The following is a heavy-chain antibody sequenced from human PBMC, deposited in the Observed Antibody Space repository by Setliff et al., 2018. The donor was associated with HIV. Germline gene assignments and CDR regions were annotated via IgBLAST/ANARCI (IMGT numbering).Heavy chain of an antibody. Sequence: GSLRLSCAASGFTFTDYFMSWIRQAPGKGLEWVASIKDDGSEKYHVDSVTGRFTISRDNARNSVYLQMNSLRAEDTAIYYCARSAYTYPGYWGPGTLVTVSS. CDR1: GFTFTDYF. V-gene: IGHV3-7*03. D-gene: IGHD5-18*01. CDR2: IKDDGSEK. CDR3: ARSAYTYPGY. J-gene: IGHJ4*02.